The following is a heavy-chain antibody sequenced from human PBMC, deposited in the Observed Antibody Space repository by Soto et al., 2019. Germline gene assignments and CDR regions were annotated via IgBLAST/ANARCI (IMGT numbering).Heavy chain of an antibody. Sequence: PSQTLSLTCAITGDSVSSNSAAWNWIRQSPSRGLEWLGRTYYRSKWYNDYAVSVKSRITINPDTSKNQFSLQLNSVTPEDTAVYYCARGVLRFLEWLSPKARADGHHGNMDVWGQGTTVTVSS. CDR1: GDSVSSNSAA. D-gene: IGHD3-3*01. J-gene: IGHJ6*02. CDR2: TYYRSKWYN. V-gene: IGHV6-1*01. CDR3: ARGVLRFLEWLSPKARADGHHGNMDV.